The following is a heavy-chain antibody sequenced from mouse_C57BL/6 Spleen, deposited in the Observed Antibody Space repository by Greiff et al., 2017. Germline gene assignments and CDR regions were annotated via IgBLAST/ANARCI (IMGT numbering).Heavy chain of an antibody. Sequence: QVQLQQSGPGLVAPSQSLSITCTVSGFSLTSYGVDWVRQSPGKGLEWLGVIWGVGSTNYNSALKSRLSNSKDNSKSQVFLKMNSLQTDDTAMYYCARQTAQDAMDYWGQGTSVTVSS. CDR3: ARQTAQDAMDY. V-gene: IGHV2-6*01. CDR2: IWGVGST. CDR1: GFSLTSYG. J-gene: IGHJ4*01. D-gene: IGHD3-2*02.